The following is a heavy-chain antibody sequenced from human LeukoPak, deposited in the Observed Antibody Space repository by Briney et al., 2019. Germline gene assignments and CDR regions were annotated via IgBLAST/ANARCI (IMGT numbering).Heavy chain of an antibody. V-gene: IGHV3-48*04. J-gene: IGHJ3*02. Sequence: GGSLRLSCAASGYTFSSYSMNWVRQAPGKGLEWVSYISSSRSTIYYADSVKGRFTISRDNAKNSLYLQMNSLRAEDTAVYYCARSYGDYAYAFDIWGQGTMFTVSS. CDR1: GYTFSSYS. D-gene: IGHD4-17*01. CDR3: ARSYGDYAYAFDI. CDR2: ISSSRSTI.